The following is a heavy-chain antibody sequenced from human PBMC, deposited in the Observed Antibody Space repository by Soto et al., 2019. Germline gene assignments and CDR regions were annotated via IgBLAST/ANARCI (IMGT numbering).Heavy chain of an antibody. J-gene: IGHJ4*02. CDR3: ARSQAAAGTAFDY. CDR2: IYPGDSDT. V-gene: IGHV5-51*01. Sequence: GESLKISFKGSGYSFTSYWIGWVRQMPGKGLEWMGIIYPGDSDTRYSPSFQGQVTISADKSISTAYLQWSSLKASDTAMYYCARSQAAAGTAFDYWGQGTLVTVSS. CDR1: GYSFTSYW. D-gene: IGHD6-13*01.